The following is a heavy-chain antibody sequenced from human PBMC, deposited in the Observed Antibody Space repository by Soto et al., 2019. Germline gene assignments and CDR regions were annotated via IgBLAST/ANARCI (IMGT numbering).Heavy chain of an antibody. Sequence: QVQLAQSGDEVKKPGASVKVSCKASGYTFTSYGIGWVRQAPGQGLEWMGWINGYNGDTNYAQKLQGRVNVTTDTSTSTAYMELRGLTSDYPAVDYCASEKERVSAWSVPHFDDWGQGTLVTVSS. CDR1: GYTFTSYG. V-gene: IGHV1-18*04. CDR2: INGYNGDT. D-gene: IGHD2-21*02. CDR3: ASEKERVSAWSVPHFDD. J-gene: IGHJ4*01.